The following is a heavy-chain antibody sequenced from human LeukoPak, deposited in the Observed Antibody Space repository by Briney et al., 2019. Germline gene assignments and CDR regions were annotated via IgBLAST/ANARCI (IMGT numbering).Heavy chain of an antibody. V-gene: IGHV3-30*03. D-gene: IGHD1-7*01. CDR2: ISYDGSNK. J-gene: IGHJ6*03. CDR3: ARGSQGNWNYAHYYYYMDV. CDR1: GFTFSSYG. Sequence: TGGSLRLSCAASGFTFSSYGMHWVRQAPGKGLEWVAVISYDGSNKYYADSVKGRFTISRDNAKNTLYLQMNSLRAEDTAVYYCARGSQGNWNYAHYYYYMDVWGKGTTATVSS.